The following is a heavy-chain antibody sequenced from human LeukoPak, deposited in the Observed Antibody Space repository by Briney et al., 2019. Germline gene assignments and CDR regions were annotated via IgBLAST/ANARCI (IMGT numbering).Heavy chain of an antibody. CDR1: GGSFSGYY. CDR2: INHSGST. Sequence: SETLSLTCAVYGGSFSGYYWSWIRQPPGKGLEWIGEINHSGSTNYNPSLKSRVTTSVDTSKNQFSLKLSSVTAADTAVYYCARGAHIYYDSSDSIDYWGQGTLVTVSS. V-gene: IGHV4-34*01. D-gene: IGHD3-22*01. J-gene: IGHJ4*02. CDR3: ARGAHIYYDSSDSIDY.